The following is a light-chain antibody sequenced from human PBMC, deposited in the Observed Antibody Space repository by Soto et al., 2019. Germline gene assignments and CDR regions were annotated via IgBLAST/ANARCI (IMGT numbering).Light chain of an antibody. CDR3: QQFNNYPPCT. J-gene: IGKJ2*02. CDR2: DAS. CDR1: QGISSA. Sequence: AIQLTQSPSSLSASVGDRVTITCRASQGISSALAWYQQKPGKAPKLLIYDASSLESGVPSRFSGSGSGTDFTLTISSLQPEDVASYYGQQFNNYPPCTFGQGTKLEI. V-gene: IGKV1D-13*01.